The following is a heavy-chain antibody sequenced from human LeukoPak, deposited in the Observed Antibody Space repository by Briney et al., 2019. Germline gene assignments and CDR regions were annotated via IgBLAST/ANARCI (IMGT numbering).Heavy chain of an antibody. CDR1: GGSISSSSYS. CDR3: ARRDLGYCSGGSCYSFDY. CDR2: IYYSGST. Sequence: SETLSLTCTVSGGSISSSSYSWGWIRQPPGKGLEWIGSIYYSGSTYYNPSLKSRVTISVGTSKNQFSLKLSSVTAADTAVYYCARRDLGYCSGGSCYSFDYWGQGTLVTVSS. D-gene: IGHD2-15*01. J-gene: IGHJ4*02. V-gene: IGHV4-39*07.